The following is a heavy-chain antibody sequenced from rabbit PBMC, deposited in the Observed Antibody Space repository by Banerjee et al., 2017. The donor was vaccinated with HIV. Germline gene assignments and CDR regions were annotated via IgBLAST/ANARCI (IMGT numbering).Heavy chain of an antibody. D-gene: IGHD4-1*01. V-gene: IGHV1S45*01. CDR2: IYTGSGGST. CDR3: ARDLAGVIGWNFGL. CDR1: GIDFSSYYW. Sequence: QQQLEESGGGLVKPGGTLTLTCTASGIDFSSYYWMCWVRQAPGKGLELIACIYTGSGGSTAYASWAKGRFTISKTSSTTVTLQMTSLTAADTATYFCARDLAGVIGWNFGLWGPGTLVTVS. J-gene: IGHJ4*01.